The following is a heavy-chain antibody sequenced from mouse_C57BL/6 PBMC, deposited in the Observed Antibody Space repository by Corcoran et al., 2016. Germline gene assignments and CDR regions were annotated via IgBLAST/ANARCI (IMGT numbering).Heavy chain of an antibody. CDR1: GYTFTDYY. D-gene: IGHD1-1*01. CDR3: YSLITTVVATGDY. CDR2: INPNNGGT. V-gene: IGHV1-26*01. Sequence: EVQLQQSGPELVKPGASVKISCKASGYTFTDYYMNWVKQSHGQSLEWIGDINPNNGGTSYNQKFKGKATLTVDKSSSTAYMELRSLTSEDSAVYYCYSLITTVVATGDYWCQGTTPTVSS. J-gene: IGHJ2*01.